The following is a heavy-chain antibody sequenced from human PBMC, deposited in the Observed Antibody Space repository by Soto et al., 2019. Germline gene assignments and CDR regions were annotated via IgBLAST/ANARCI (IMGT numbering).Heavy chain of an antibody. CDR3: ARVGITRTTSRGFDY. V-gene: IGHV3-33*01. Sequence: QVQLVESGGGVVQPGRSLRLSCAASGFTFSIYGMHWVRQAPGKGLEWVALIWFDGSNKYYADSVKGRFTISRDNSKNPRHPQMTTRRAEDTAVYYCARVGITRTTSRGFDYWGQGTLVTVSS. CDR1: GFTFSIYG. D-gene: IGHD1-1*01. CDR2: IWFDGSNK. J-gene: IGHJ4*02.